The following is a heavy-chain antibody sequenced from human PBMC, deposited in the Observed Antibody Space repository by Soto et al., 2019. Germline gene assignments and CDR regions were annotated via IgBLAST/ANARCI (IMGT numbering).Heavy chain of an antibody. J-gene: IGHJ6*02. Sequence: EVQLLESGGGLAQPGGSLRLSCAASGFTFSNNAMNWVRQAPGKGLEWVSGISGTGYGTYYADSVKGRFTSSRDSSKNTLYLQMNSLRGEYTAIYYCAKARQAQSPYYSGMDGWGQGTPVTVSS. CDR3: AKARQAQSPYYSGMDG. CDR1: GFTFSNNA. D-gene: IGHD6-19*01. V-gene: IGHV3-23*01. CDR2: ISGTGYGT.